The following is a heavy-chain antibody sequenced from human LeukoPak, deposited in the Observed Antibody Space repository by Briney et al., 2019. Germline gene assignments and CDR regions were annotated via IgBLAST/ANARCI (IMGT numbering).Heavy chain of an antibody. J-gene: IGHJ4*02. D-gene: IGHD4-23*01. CDR2: ISYDGSNK. CDR1: GFTFSSYA. Sequence: QPGRSLRLSCAASGFTFSSYAMHWVRQAPGKGLEWVAVISYDGSNKYYADSAKGRFTISRDNSKNTLYLQMNSLRAEDTAVYYCARELTPRRGFEYWGQGTLVTVSS. V-gene: IGHV3-30-3*01. CDR3: ARELTPRRGFEY.